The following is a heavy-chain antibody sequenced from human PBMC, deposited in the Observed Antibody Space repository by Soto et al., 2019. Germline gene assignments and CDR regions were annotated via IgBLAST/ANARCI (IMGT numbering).Heavy chain of an antibody. V-gene: IGHV4-59*08. J-gene: IGHJ4*02. CDR1: GGSISSYY. CDR2: IYYSGNT. Sequence: SETLSLTCTVSGGSISSYYWSWIRQPPGKGLEWIGYIYYSGNTYYNPSLKSRVTISLDTSKNQFSLKLTSVTAADTAIYYCARVKLAGRGSFHYWGQGTLVTVSS. CDR3: ARVKLAGRGSFHY. D-gene: IGHD3-3*02.